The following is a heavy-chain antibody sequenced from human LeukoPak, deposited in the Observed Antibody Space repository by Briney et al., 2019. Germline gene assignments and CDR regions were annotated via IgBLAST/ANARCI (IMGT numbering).Heavy chain of an antibody. J-gene: IGHJ4*02. CDR1: GGTFSSYA. Sequence: ASVKVSCKASGGTFSSYAISWVRQAPGQGLEWMGGIIPIFGTANYAQKFQGRVTITTDESTSTAYMELSGLRSEDTAVYYCARTGDRYYYDSSGSLDYWGQGTLVTVSS. CDR2: IIPIFGTA. CDR3: ARTGDRYYYDSSGSLDY. D-gene: IGHD3-22*01. V-gene: IGHV1-69*05.